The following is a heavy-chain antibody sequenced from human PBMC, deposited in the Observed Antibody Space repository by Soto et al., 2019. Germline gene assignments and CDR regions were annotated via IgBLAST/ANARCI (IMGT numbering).Heavy chain of an antibody. J-gene: IGHJ6*02. CDR1: GFTFSTYG. Sequence: QVQLVESGGGEVQPGRSLTISCAASGFTFSTYGMHWVRQTPGKGLEWVAVISYDGTNKFYSDSVKGRFTSSRDNFKNTLTLQMNSLRADDTAVYSCAKDLQSYGDYDYYCYGMDVWGLGTRVTVSS. CDR3: AKDLQSYGDYDYYCYGMDV. D-gene: IGHD4-17*01. V-gene: IGHV3-30*18. CDR2: ISYDGTNK.